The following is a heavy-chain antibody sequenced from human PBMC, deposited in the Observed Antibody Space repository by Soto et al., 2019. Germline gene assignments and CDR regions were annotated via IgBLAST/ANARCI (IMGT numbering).Heavy chain of an antibody. CDR1: GGTFSSYA. D-gene: IGHD3-3*01. V-gene: IGHV1-69*06. Sequence: SVKVSFQSSGGTFSSYAISWVRQAPGQGLEWMGGIIPIFGTANYAQKFQGRVTITADKSTSTAYMELSSLRSEDTAVYYCARDVITIFGVVTYYYYGMDVWGQGTTVTVSS. J-gene: IGHJ6*02. CDR3: ARDVITIFGVVTYYYYGMDV. CDR2: IIPIFGTA.